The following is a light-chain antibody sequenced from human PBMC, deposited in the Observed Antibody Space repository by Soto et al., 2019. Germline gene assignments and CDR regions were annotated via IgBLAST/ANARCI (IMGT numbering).Light chain of an antibody. CDR2: GAS. CDR1: QSVSSSY. J-gene: IGKJ1*01. Sequence: IVMTQSPATLSVSPGERATLSCRASQSVSSSYLVWYQQKPGQAPRLLIYGASSRASGIPDRFSGSGSGTDFTLTISRLEPEDFAVYYCQQYGSSSWTFGQGTKVDIK. V-gene: IGKV3-20*01. CDR3: QQYGSSSWT.